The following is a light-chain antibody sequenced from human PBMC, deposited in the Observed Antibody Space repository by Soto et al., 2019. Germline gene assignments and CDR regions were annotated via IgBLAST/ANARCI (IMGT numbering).Light chain of an antibody. CDR2: GVS. CDR1: QSVSSTY. Sequence: ENVLTQSPGTLSLSPGERATLSCRASQSVSSTYLAWYQQKPGQAPRLLIYGVSSRTTGIPDRFSGSGSETDFTLTISRLEPEDFAVYYCQQYGSSPRTFGQGTKVEIK. CDR3: QQYGSSPRT. J-gene: IGKJ1*01. V-gene: IGKV3-20*01.